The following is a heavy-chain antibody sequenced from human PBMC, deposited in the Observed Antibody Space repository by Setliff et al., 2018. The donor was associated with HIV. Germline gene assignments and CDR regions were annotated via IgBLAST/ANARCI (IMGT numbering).Heavy chain of an antibody. J-gene: IGHJ3*02. CDR2: INPNSGDT. CDR3: AREYYVLTGYYISAFDI. D-gene: IGHD3-9*01. V-gene: IGHV1-2*06. Sequence: GPVKVSCKASGYTFTGYFIHWVRQDPGQGLEWVGRINPNSGDTNFAQKFQGRITMTRDTSISTAYLELNRLRSDDTAVYYCAREYYVLTGYYISAFDIWGQGTMVTVS. CDR1: GYTFTGYF.